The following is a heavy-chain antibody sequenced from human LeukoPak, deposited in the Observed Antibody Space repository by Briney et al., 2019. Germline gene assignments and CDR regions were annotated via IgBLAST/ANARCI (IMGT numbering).Heavy chain of an antibody. V-gene: IGHV1-24*01. CDR1: GYTLTELS. CDR3: ATSVRGVPRTLFDY. D-gene: IGHD3-10*01. CDR2: FDPEDGET. Sequence: ASVKVSCKVSGYTLTELSMHWVRQAPGKGLEWMGGFDPEDGETIYAQKFQGRVTMTEDTSTDTAYMELSSLRSEDTAVYYCATSVRGVPRTLFDYWGQGTLVTVSS. J-gene: IGHJ4*02.